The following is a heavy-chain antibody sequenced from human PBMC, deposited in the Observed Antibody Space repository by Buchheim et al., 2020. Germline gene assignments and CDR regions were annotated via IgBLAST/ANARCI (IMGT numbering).Heavy chain of an antibody. CDR3: AREYD. J-gene: IGHJ4*02. Sequence: DVQLVQSGGGLVQPGGSLRLSCAASGFTFSRDWMSRVRQAPGKGPEGVASIKEDGSGKYYVDSVAGRFTISSDNAKNALHLQMNSLRAEDTAVYFCAREYDWGQGTL. CDR2: IKEDGSGK. V-gene: IGHV3-7*01. CDR1: GFTFSRDW.